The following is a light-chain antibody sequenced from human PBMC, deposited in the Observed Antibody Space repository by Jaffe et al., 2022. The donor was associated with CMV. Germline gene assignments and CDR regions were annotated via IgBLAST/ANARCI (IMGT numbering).Light chain of an antibody. V-gene: IGLV3-10*01. CDR2: EDR. Sequence: SYELTQPPSVSVSPGQTARITCSGDELPKKYVHWYQQRPGQAPILVIYEDRNRPSGIPVRFSGSSSGTMATLTISGAQVADEADYYCYSTDTRGNHEGTFGSGTKLTVV. CDR1: ELPKKY. CDR3: YSTDTRGNHEGT. J-gene: IGLJ2*01.